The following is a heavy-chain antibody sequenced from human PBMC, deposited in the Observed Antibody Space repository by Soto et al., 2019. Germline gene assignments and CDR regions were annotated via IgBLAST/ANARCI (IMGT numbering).Heavy chain of an antibody. CDR1: GGTFSSYA. V-gene: IGHV1-69*05. CDR3: ARVPRRMGSSSPSFDY. J-gene: IGHJ4*02. D-gene: IGHD6-6*01. CDR2: IIPIFGTA. Sequence: QVQLVQSGAEVKKPGSSVKVSCKASGGTFSSYAISWVRQAPGQGLEWMGGIIPIFGTANYAQKFQGRVTITXAEXTXIAYMELSSLRSEDTAVYYCARVPRRMGSSSPSFDYWGQGTLVTVSS.